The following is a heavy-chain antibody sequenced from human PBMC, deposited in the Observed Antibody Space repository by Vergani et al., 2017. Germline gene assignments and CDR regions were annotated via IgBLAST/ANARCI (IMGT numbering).Heavy chain of an antibody. CDR1: GGSISSGDYH. CDR2: IYYSGST. Sequence: QVQLQESGPGLVKPSQTLSLTCTVSGGSISSGDYHWSWICQPPGKGPEWIGYIYYSGSTYYNPSLKSRVTISVDTSKNHFSLKLSSVTAADTAVYYCARASGSYPYYDGMDVWGQGTTVTVSS. CDR3: ARASGSYPYYDGMDV. D-gene: IGHD1-26*01. J-gene: IGHJ6*02. V-gene: IGHV4-30-4*08.